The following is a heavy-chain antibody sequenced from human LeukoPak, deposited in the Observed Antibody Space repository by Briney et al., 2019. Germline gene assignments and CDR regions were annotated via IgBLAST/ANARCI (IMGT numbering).Heavy chain of an antibody. J-gene: IGHJ4*02. V-gene: IGHV4-39*01. D-gene: IGHD3-10*01. CDR1: GDSISTSNSY. CDR3: ARLGKRLLWFGELSGRTHHFDY. Sequence: SETLSLTCTVSGDSISTSNSYWGWIRQPPGKGLEWIGSIYYSGNTYYNASLKSRVTISVDTSKNQFSLKLSSVTAADTAVYYCARLGKRLLWFGELSGRTHHFDYWGQGTLVTVSS. CDR2: IYYSGNT.